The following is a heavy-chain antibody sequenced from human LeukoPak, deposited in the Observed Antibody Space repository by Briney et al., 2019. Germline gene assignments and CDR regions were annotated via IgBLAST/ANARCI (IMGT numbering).Heavy chain of an antibody. J-gene: IGHJ6*03. CDR2: INPNSGNT. D-gene: IGHD6-13*01. CDR1: GYTFTSYD. V-gene: IGHV1-8*01. CDR3: ARGCFSSSWYYYYYYYMDV. Sequence: GASVKVSCKASGYTFTSYDINWVRQATGQGLEWMGWINPNSGNTGYAQKFQGRVTMTRNTSISTAYMELSSLRSEDTAVYYCARGCFSSSWYYYYYYYMDVWGKGTTVTVSS.